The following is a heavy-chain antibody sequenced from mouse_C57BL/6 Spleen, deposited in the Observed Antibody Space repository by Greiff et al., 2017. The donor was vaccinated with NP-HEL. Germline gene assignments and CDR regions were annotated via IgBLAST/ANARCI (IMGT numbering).Heavy chain of an antibody. V-gene: IGHV1-74*01. Sequence: VQLQQPGAELVKPGASVKVSCKASGYTFTSYWMHWVKQRPGQGLEWIGRIHPSDSDTNYNQKFKGKATLTVDKSSSTAYMQLSSLTSEDSAVYYCATLYYDYGGRWYFDVWGTGTTVTVSS. CDR2: IHPSDSDT. CDR3: ATLYYDYGGRWYFDV. CDR1: GYTFTSYW. D-gene: IGHD2-4*01. J-gene: IGHJ1*03.